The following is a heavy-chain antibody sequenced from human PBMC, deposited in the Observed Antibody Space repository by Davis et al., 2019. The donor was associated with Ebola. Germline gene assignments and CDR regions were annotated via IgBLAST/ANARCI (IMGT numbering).Heavy chain of an antibody. Sequence: ASVTVSCKASGYTFTSYGISWVRQAPGQGLEWMGWISAYNGNTNYAQKLQGRVTMTTDTSTSTAYMELRSLRSDDTAVYYCARDSSSWYLNYGMDVWGQGTTVTVSS. CDR3: ARDSSSWYLNYGMDV. J-gene: IGHJ6*02. CDR2: ISAYNGNT. V-gene: IGHV1-18*01. CDR1: GYTFTSYG. D-gene: IGHD6-13*01.